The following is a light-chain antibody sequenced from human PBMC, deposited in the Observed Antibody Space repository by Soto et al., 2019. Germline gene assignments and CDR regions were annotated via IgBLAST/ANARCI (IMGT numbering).Light chain of an antibody. J-gene: IGKJ5*01. CDR1: QGISSY. V-gene: IGKV1-33*01. Sequence: IQLTQSPSSLSASVGDRVTITCRASQGISSYLAWYQQKPGKAPKLLIYDASDLETGVPSRFSGSGSGTGFTFTISSLQPEDFATYYCQQYESLPLTFGQGTRLEI. CDR3: QQYESLPLT. CDR2: DAS.